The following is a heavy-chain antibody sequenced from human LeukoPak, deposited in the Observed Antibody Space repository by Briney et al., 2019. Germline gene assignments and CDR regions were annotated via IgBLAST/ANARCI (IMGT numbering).Heavy chain of an antibody. CDR1: GFTFSDSY. V-gene: IGHV3-11*04. J-gene: IGHJ5*02. Sequence: GGSLRLSCAASGFTFSDSYMIWIRQAPGKGLEWIAFIGGSGSLIYYADSVKGRFTISRDNAKNSLYLQMTTLRAEDTAVYYCARDHRQQLGNWFDPWGQGTLVTVSS. CDR3: ARDHRQQLGNWFDP. D-gene: IGHD6-13*01. CDR2: IGGSGSLI.